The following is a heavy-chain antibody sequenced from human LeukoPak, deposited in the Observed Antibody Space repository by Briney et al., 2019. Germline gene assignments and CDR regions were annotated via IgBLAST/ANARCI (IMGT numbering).Heavy chain of an antibody. CDR3: ARRGYSGYDPQYYYGMDV. V-gene: IGHV5-51*01. CDR2: IYPGDSDT. Sequence: GESLKISCKGSGYRFTSYWIGWVRQMPGKGLEWMGIIYPGDSDTRYSPSFQGQVTTSADKSISTAYLQWSSLKASDTAMYYCARRGYSGYDPQYYYGMDVWGQGTTVTVSS. D-gene: IGHD5-12*01. J-gene: IGHJ6*02. CDR1: GYRFTSYW.